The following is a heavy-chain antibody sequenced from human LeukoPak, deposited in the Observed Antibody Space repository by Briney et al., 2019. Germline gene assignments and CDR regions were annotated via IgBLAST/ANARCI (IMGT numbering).Heavy chain of an antibody. J-gene: IGHJ4*02. CDR3: ARRSNPITVAGPIDY. D-gene: IGHD6-19*01. Sequence: PSETLSLTCAVYGGSFSGYYWSWIRQPPGKGLEWIGEINHSGSTNHNPSLKSRVTISVDTSKNQFSLKLSSVTAADTAVYYCARRSNPITVAGPIDYWGQGTLVTVSS. CDR1: GGSFSGYY. V-gene: IGHV4-34*01. CDR2: INHSGST.